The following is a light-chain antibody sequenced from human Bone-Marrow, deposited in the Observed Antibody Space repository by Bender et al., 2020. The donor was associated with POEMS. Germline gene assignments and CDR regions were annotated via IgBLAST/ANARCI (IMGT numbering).Light chain of an antibody. V-gene: IGLV2-14*01. J-gene: IGLJ1*01. CDR1: SSDVGGYNH. Sequence: QSALTQPASVSGSPGQSITISCTGTSSDVGGYNHVSWYQQHPGKAPKLMIYDVSNRPSGISNRFSGSKSGNTASLTISGLQAEDEADYYCSSYTSSNTQVFGAGTMVTVL. CDR2: DVS. CDR3: SSYTSSNTQV.